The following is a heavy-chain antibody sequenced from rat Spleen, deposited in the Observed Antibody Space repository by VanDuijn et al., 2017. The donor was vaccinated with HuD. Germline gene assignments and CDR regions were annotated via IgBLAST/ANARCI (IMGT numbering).Heavy chain of an antibody. CDR3: ARGSYYYSSYIYLFAY. J-gene: IGHJ3*01. Sequence: QVQLRESGPGLVQSSQTLSLTCTVSGFSLSGNIVHWVRQPPGKGLEWLGTIWAGGGTNYNSAVQSRLSISRDTSKSQVFLKMNSLQPEDTGTYYCARGSYYYSSYIYLFAYWGQGTLVTVSS. D-gene: IGHD1-2*01. V-gene: IGHV2-72*01. CDR2: IWAGGGT. CDR1: GFSLSGNI.